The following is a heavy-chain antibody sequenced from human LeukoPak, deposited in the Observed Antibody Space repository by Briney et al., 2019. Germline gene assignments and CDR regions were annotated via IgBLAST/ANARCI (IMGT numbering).Heavy chain of an antibody. CDR3: ASPEAYYYDSSGYYYYY. CDR2: IIPIFGTA. CDR1: GGTSSSYA. J-gene: IGHJ4*02. V-gene: IGHV1-69*13. Sequence: SVKVSCKASGGTSSSYAISWVRQAPGQGLEWMGGIIPIFGTANYAQKFQGRVTITADESTSTAYMELSSLRSEDTAVYYCASPEAYYYDSSGYYYYYWGQGTLVTVSS. D-gene: IGHD3-22*01.